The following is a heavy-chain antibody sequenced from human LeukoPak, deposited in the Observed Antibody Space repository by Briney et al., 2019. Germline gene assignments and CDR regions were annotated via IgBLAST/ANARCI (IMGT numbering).Heavy chain of an antibody. CDR3: ARGTIVVVPAATYYDFWSGYSWFDP. V-gene: IGHV4-34*01. D-gene: IGHD3-3*01. CDR2: INHSGST. J-gene: IGHJ5*02. CDR1: GGSFSGYY. Sequence: KPSETLSLTCAVYGGSFSGYYWSWICQPPGKGLEWIGEINHSGSTNYNPSLKSRVTISVDTSKNQFSLKLSSVTAADTAVYYCARGTIVVVPAATYYDFWSGYSWFDPWGQGTLVTVSS.